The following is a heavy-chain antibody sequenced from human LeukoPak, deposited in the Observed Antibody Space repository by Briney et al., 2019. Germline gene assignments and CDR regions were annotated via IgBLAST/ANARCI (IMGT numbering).Heavy chain of an antibody. V-gene: IGHV3-23*01. D-gene: IGHD6-13*01. CDR2: ISGDAAVS. CDR1: GFTFRFYA. J-gene: IGHJ3*02. CDR3: AKAYSSSLYGDAFHI. Sequence: PGGSLRLSCAGPGFTFRFYAMTWVRQAPGKGLEWVSGISGDAAVSKDADSVRGRFNISRDTSKNTLYLQLNSLRVEDTAIYYCAKAYSSSLYGDAFHIWGQGTMVTVSP.